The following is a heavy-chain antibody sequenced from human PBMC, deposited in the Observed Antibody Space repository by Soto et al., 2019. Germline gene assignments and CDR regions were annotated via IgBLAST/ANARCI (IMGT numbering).Heavy chain of an antibody. V-gene: IGHV1-69*12. CDR3: ASHGITGTWVYYYGMDV. D-gene: IGHD1-7*01. Sequence: QVQLVQSGAEVKKPGSSVKVSCKASGGTFSSYAISWVRQAPGQGLEWMGGNIPIFGTANYAQKFQGRVTITADESTSTAYMELSRLRSEATAVYYCASHGITGTWVYYYGMDVWGQGTRVSVSS. J-gene: IGHJ6*02. CDR1: GGTFSSYA. CDR2: NIPIFGTA.